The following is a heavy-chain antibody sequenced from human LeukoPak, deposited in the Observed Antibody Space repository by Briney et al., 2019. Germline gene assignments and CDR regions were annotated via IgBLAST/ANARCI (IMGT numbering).Heavy chain of an antibody. CDR2: MEKELNGYAT. Sequence: PGGPLRLSCAASGFTFSDSSIHWVRQASGKGLEWIGLMEKELNGYATAYAASVRGRFTISRDDSQNTAYLQMDSLKTEDTALYYCTRDSGTYNWLDPWGQGTLVTVSS. CDR3: TRDSGTYNWLDP. D-gene: IGHD1-26*01. J-gene: IGHJ5*02. CDR1: GFTFSDSS. V-gene: IGHV3-73*01.